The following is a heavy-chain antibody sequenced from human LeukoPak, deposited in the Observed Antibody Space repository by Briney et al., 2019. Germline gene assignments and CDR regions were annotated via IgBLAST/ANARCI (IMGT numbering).Heavy chain of an antibody. J-gene: IGHJ5*02. CDR1: GFTFSGYW. V-gene: IGHV3-74*01. D-gene: IGHD3-10*01. CDR2: INSDGGSI. Sequence: PGGSLRLSCVASGFTFSGYWMHWVRQVPGKGLVCVSRINSDGGSIDYADSVKGRFTISRDNAKNTLYLQMNSLRAEDTAVYYCARDRITMVRGVIHNWFDPWGQGTLVTVSS. CDR3: ARDRITMVRGVIHNWFDP.